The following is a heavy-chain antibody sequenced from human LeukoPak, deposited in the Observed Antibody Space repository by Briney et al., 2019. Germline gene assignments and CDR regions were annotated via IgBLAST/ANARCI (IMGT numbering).Heavy chain of an antibody. J-gene: IGHJ3*02. Sequence: GGSLRLSCAASGFTFDNYGMTWVRQVPGKGLEWVSGVNWNGGSTGYADSVKGRFTISRDNAKNSLYLQMNSLRAEDTAVYYCAREEVDAFDIWGQGTMVTVSS. CDR1: GFTFDNYG. CDR3: AREEVDAFDI. V-gene: IGHV3-20*04. CDR2: VNWNGGST.